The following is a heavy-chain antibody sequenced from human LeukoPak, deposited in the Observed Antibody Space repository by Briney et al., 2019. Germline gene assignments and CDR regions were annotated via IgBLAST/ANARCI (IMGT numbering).Heavy chain of an antibody. CDR3: ARAQSGHCSSTSCYDYGTDV. D-gene: IGHD2-2*01. CDR2: IKQNGSEK. V-gene: IGHV3-7*01. J-gene: IGHJ6*02. Sequence: GGSLRLSCAASGFTFSNYWMTWVRQAPGKGLEWVANIKQNGSEKYYADSVKGRFTISRDNAKNSLYLQMNCLRAEDTAVYYCARAQSGHCSSTSCYDYGTDVWGQGTTVTVSS. CDR1: GFTFSNYW.